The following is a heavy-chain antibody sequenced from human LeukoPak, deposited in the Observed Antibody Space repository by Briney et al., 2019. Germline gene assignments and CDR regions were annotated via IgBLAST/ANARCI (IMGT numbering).Heavy chain of an antibody. CDR1: GFSLSTSGMR. CDR2: IDWDDDK. V-gene: IGHV2-70*04. CDR3: ARIRRDGYSLDY. D-gene: IGHD5-24*01. J-gene: IGHJ4*02. Sequence: SGPALVKPTQTLILTCTFSGFSLSTSGMRVSWIRQPPGKALEWLARIDWDDDKFYSTSLKTRLTISKDNSKNQVVLTMTKMDPVDTATYYCARIRRDGYSLDYWGQGTLVTVSS.